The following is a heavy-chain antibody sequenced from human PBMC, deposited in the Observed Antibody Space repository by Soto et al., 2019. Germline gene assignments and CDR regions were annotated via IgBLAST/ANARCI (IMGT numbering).Heavy chain of an antibody. J-gene: IGHJ4*02. CDR3: AKMLNY. V-gene: IGHV4-31*03. Sequence: QVQLQESGPGLVKPSQTLSLTCTVSGDSISNGGYYWSWIRLHPGKGLEWIGYIYYGGRSYYNPSLKSRINMSVDTSKNQISLQLSSVSAADTAIYYCAKMLNYWGQGALVTVSS. CDR2: IYYGGRS. CDR1: GDSISNGGYY. D-gene: IGHD2-8*01.